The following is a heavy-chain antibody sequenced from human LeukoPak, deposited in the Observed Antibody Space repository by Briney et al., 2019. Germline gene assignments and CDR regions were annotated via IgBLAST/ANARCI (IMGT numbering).Heavy chain of an antibody. V-gene: IGHV4-59*01. Sequence: SETLSLSCTVSGGSISSYYWGWIRQPSGKGLEWIGYIYYSGSTNYNPSLKSRVTISVDTSKNQFSLKLSSVTAADTAVYYCARELVAAAGRVFDYWGQGTLVTVSS. CDR3: ARELVAAAGRVFDY. CDR1: GGSISSYY. D-gene: IGHD6-13*01. J-gene: IGHJ4*02. CDR2: IYYSGST.